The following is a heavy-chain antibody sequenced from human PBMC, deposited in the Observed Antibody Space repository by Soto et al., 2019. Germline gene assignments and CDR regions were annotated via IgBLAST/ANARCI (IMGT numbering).Heavy chain of an antibody. J-gene: IGHJ6*02. V-gene: IGHV1-69*13. CDR2: IIPIFGTA. CDR3: ARPSSYMNKHGLEV. CDR1: GGTFSSYA. D-gene: IGHD2-2*01. Sequence: SVKVSCKASGGTFSSYAISWVRQAPGQGLEWLGGIIPIFGTANYAQKFQGRVTITADESTSTAYMELSSMRSEDTAAYYCARPSSYMNKHGLEVWGQGTTVTVSS.